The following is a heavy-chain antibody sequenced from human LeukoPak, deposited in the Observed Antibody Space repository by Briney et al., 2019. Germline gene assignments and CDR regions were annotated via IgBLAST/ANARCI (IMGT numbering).Heavy chain of an antibody. D-gene: IGHD3-22*01. Sequence: APVKVSCKASGYTFTSYYMHWVRQAPGQGLEWMGIINPSGGSTSYAQKFQGRVTMTRDTSTSTVYMELSSLRSEDTAVYYCARDKSGSGYYPVWYFDYWGQGTLVTVSS. CDR2: INPSGGST. V-gene: IGHV1-46*01. J-gene: IGHJ4*02. CDR1: GYTFTSYY. CDR3: ARDKSGSGYYPVWYFDY.